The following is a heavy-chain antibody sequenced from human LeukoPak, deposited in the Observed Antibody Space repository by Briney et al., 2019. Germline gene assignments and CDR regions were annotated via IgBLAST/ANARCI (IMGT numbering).Heavy chain of an antibody. J-gene: IGHJ6*02. D-gene: IGHD3-3*02. CDR3: ARDLGNQGIRGMDA. Sequence: GGSLRLSCAASGFTFSDYHMTWIRQAPGKGLEYVSFIYTAGGRIDYADSVKGRFTISRDNAIDSLYLQMNSLRAEDTAVYYCARDLGNQGIRGMDAWGQGTTVTVSS. CDR1: GFTFSDYH. V-gene: IGHV3-11*01. CDR2: IYTAGGRI.